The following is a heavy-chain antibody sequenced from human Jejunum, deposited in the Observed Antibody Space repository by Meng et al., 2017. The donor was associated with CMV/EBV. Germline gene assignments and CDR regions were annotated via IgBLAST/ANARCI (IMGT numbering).Heavy chain of an antibody. CDR3: ATAGNYRRDT. D-gene: IGHD5-24*01. CDR2: INPGGSTT. J-gene: IGHJ4*02. V-gene: IGHV3-74*01. CDR1: GFTSSSYW. Sequence: CEASGFTSSSYWMHWVRQAPGKGLVWGSRINPGGSTTNYADSVKGRFSISRDNAKNTLYLQMNGLRADDTAVYYCATAGNYRRDTWGQGTLVTVSS.